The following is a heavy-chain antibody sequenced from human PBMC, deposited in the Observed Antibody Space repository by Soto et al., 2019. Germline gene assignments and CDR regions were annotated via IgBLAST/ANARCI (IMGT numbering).Heavy chain of an antibody. Sequence: PSETLSLTCTVSGGSVSSGSYYWSWIRQPPGKGLEWIGYIYYSGSTNYNPSLKSRVTISVDTSKNQFSVKLSSVTAADTAVYYCARDRNCSGGSCYSGGYWFDPWGQGTLVTVSS. CDR2: IYYSGST. CDR1: GGSVSSGSYY. CDR3: ARDRNCSGGSCYSGGYWFDP. V-gene: IGHV4-61*01. J-gene: IGHJ5*02. D-gene: IGHD2-15*01.